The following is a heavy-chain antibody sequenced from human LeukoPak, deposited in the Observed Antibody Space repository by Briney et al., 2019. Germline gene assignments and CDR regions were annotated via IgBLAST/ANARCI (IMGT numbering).Heavy chain of an antibody. CDR1: GGSISSADYY. J-gene: IGHJ3*02. CDR3: AKDTAVAGRGRYAFDI. D-gene: IGHD5-18*01. V-gene: IGHV4-30-2*01. CDR2: IYHSGST. Sequence: SETLSLTCTVSGGSISSADYYWTWIRQPPGKGLEWIGYIYHSGSTYYNPSLKSRVTISVDRSRNQFSLKLSSVTAADTAVYYCAKDTAVAGRGRYAFDIWGQGTMVTVSS.